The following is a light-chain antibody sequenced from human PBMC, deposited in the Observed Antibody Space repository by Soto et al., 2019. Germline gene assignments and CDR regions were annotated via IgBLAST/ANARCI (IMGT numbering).Light chain of an antibody. J-gene: IGKJ1*01. CDR2: DAS. V-gene: IGKV3-15*01. Sequence: EIVMTQSPATLSVSPGERATLSCRASQSVSSNLAWYQQKPGQAPRLLIYDASARATGIPARFSGSESGTEFTLTISSLQSEDFAVYYCQQYNNWPPTFGQGTKVEIK. CDR3: QQYNNWPPT. CDR1: QSVSSN.